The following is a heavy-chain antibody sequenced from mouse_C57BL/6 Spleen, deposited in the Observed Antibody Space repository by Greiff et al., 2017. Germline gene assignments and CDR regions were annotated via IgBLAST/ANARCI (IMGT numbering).Heavy chain of an antibody. Sequence: QVQLQQSGAELVKPGASVKISCKASGYAFSSYWMNWVKQRPGKGLEWIGQIYPGDGDTNYNGKFKGKATLTADKSSSTAYMQLSSLTSEDSAVYFCARRDYYGSSEYFEVWGRGTTVTVSS. CDR3: ARRDYYGSSEYFEV. CDR1: GYAFSSYW. J-gene: IGHJ1*03. CDR2: IYPGDGDT. D-gene: IGHD1-1*01. V-gene: IGHV1-80*01.